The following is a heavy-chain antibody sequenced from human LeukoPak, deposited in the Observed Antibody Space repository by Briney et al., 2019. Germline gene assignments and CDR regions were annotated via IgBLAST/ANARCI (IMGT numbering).Heavy chain of an antibody. V-gene: IGHV3-74*01. D-gene: IGHD6-19*01. J-gene: IGHJ4*02. CDR1: GFIFSTQW. CDR2: INGDGTST. CDR3: AKAPSAVAGTPYYFDY. Sequence: PGGSLRLSCAASGFIFSTQWMHWVCQAPGKGLEWVSGINGDGTSTIYAGSVKGRFTISRDNSKNTLYLQMNSLRAEDTAVYYCAKAPSAVAGTPYYFDYWGQGTLVTVSS.